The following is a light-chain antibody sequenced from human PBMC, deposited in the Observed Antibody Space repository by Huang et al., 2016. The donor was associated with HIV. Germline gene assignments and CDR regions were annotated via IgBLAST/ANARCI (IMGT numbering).Light chain of an antibody. CDR1: QGISNY. Sequence: IQLTQSPSSLSASVGDRVTITCRASQGISNYLAWYQQKPGKAPKLLIFAASTLQSGVPSRFSGSGSWTDFTLTISSLQPEDFATYYCQQLNSFPREYTFGQGTKLEIK. CDR2: AAS. J-gene: IGKJ2*01. V-gene: IGKV1-9*01. CDR3: QQLNSFPREYT.